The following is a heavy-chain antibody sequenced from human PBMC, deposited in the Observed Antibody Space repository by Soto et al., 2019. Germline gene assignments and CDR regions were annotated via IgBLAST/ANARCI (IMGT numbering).Heavy chain of an antibody. Sequence: QVQLVQSGAEVKKPGYSVKVSCKVSGGTFNIRWVRQAPGQGLEWMGGIIPVIDTANYARKFQGRVVISADRATNSVYMEMMSLTLEDTAVYYCARGSGADAFDIWGQGTMVTVSS. J-gene: IGHJ3*02. CDR2: IIPVIDTA. CDR1: GGTFN. V-gene: IGHV1-69*06. CDR3: ARGSGADAFDI. D-gene: IGHD7-27*01.